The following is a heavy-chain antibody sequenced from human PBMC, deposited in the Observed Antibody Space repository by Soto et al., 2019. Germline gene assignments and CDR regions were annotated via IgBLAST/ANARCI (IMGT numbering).Heavy chain of an antibody. V-gene: IGHV1-3*01. Sequence: ASVKVSCKASGYSFTSYAMHWVRQAPGQRLEWMGWINAGNGNTKYSQKFQGRVTITRDTSASTAYMELSSLRSEDTAVYYCARFGGYSGYDSLDYSGQGTLVTVSS. CDR3: ARFGGYSGYDSLDY. CDR1: GYSFTSYA. D-gene: IGHD5-12*01. CDR2: INAGNGNT. J-gene: IGHJ4*02.